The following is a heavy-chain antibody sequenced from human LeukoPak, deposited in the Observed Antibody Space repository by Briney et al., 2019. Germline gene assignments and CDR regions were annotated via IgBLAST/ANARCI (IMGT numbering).Heavy chain of an antibody. D-gene: IGHD3-22*01. J-gene: IGHJ4*02. CDR3: ARESEYYYDSSGYYLDY. CDR1: GGSISSYY. Sequence: PSETLSLTCSVSGGSISSYYWSWIRQPAGKGLEWIGRIYTSGSTNYNPSLKGRVTMSVDTSKNQFSLKLSSVTAADTAVYYCARESEYYYDSSGYYLDYWGQGTLVTVSS. CDR2: IYTSGST. V-gene: IGHV4-4*07.